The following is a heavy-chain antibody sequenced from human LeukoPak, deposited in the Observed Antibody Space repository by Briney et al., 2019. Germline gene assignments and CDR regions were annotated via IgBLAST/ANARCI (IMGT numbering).Heavy chain of an antibody. CDR3: ARLIAAAGT. V-gene: IGHV4-34*01. J-gene: IGHJ5*02. CDR2: INHSGST. CDR1: GGSFSGYY. D-gene: IGHD6-13*01. Sequence: SETLSLTCAVYGGSFSGYYWSWIRQPPGKGLEWIGEINHSGSTNYNPSLKSRVTISVDTSKNQFSLKLSSVTAADTAVYYCARLIAAAGTWGQGTLVTVSS.